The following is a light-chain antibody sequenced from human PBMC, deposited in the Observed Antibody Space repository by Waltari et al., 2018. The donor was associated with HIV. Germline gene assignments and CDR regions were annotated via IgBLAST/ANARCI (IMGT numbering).Light chain of an antibody. V-gene: IGLV2-8*01. CDR3: SSSAGTNDFFVL. Sequence: QSALTQPPSASGSPGHSVTLSCLCTTRYIVNSDYVAWYQQHPGKPPKLTISEVKKRHSGVANRFTGAKAGNTASLTVSGFQAEDEADYYWSSSAGTNDFFVLFGGGTKLTVL. J-gene: IGLJ2*01. CDR1: TRYIVNSDY. CDR2: EVK.